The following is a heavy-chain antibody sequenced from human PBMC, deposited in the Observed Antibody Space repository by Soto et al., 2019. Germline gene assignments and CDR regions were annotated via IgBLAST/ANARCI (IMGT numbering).Heavy chain of an antibody. J-gene: IGHJ6*02. CDR2: INAGNGNT. CDR1: GYTFTSYA. CDR3: ARDDRVVRYFDWLPKGHYYYYGMDV. D-gene: IGHD3-9*01. Sequence: ASVKVSCKASGYTFTSYAMHWVRQAPGQRLEWMGWINAGNGNTKYSQEFQGRVTITRDTSASTAYMELSSLRSEDTAVYYCARDDRVVRYFDWLPKGHYYYYGMDVWGQGTTVTVSS. V-gene: IGHV1-3*01.